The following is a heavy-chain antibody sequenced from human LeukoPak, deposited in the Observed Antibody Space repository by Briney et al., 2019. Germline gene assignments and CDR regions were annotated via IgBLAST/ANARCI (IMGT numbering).Heavy chain of an antibody. CDR2: ISKDGNNK. J-gene: IGHJ4*02. D-gene: IGHD3-10*01. V-gene: IGHV3-30-3*01. CDR1: GFTFSSHA. Sequence: GGSLRLFCAASGFTFSSHAMHWVRQAPGRGLEWVSDISKDGNNKYYADSVKGRFTISRDNSKNTLYLQMNSLRAEDTAVYYCAKDSGVAAFDYWGQGTLVTVSS. CDR3: AKDSGVAAFDY.